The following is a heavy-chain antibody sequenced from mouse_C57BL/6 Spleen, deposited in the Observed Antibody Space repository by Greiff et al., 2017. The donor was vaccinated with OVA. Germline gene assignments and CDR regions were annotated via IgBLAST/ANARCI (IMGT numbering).Heavy chain of an antibody. Sequence: EVKLMESGGGLVKPGGSLKLSCAASGFTFSDYGMHWVRQAPEKGLEWVAYISSGSSTIYYADTVKGRFTISRDNAKNTLFLQMTSLRSEDTAMYYCARELTGRYFDYWGQGTTLTVSS. CDR3: ARELTGRYFDY. CDR2: ISSGSSTI. CDR1: GFTFSDYG. V-gene: IGHV5-17*01. J-gene: IGHJ2*01. D-gene: IGHD4-1*01.